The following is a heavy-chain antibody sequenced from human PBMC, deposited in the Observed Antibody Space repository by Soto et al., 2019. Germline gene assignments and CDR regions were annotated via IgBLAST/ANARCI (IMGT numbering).Heavy chain of an antibody. CDR3: ANMVRGQELFRGMDV. CDR1: GGSISSSNW. D-gene: IGHD3-10*01. CDR2: IYHSGST. J-gene: IGHJ6*02. Sequence: SETLSLTCAVSGGSISSSNWWSWVRQPPGKGLEWIGEIYHSGSTNYNPSLKSRVTISVDKSKNQFSLKLSSVTAADTAVYYCANMVRGQELFRGMDVWGQGTTVTVSS. V-gene: IGHV4-4*02.